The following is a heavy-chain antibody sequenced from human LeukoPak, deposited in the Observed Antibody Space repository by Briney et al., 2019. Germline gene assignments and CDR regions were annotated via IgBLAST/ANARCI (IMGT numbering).Heavy chain of an antibody. CDR3: AGVYYYGSGSYFY. CDR2: IYYSGGT. D-gene: IGHD3-10*01. CDR1: GGSISTYY. Sequence: ASETLSLTCTVSGGSISTYYWSWIRQPPGKGLEWIGYIYYSGGTNYNPSLKSRVTISLDTSKNQFSLKLSSVTAADTAVYYCAGVYYYGSGSYFYWGQGTLVTVSS. V-gene: IGHV4-59*01. J-gene: IGHJ4*02.